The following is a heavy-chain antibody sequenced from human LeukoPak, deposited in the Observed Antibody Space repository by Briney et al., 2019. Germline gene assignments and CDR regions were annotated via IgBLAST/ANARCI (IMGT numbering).Heavy chain of an antibody. CDR1: GGSISSYY. CDR2: IYYSGST. Sequence: SETLSLTCTVFGGSISSYYWSWIRQPPGKGLEWIGYIYYSGSTNYNPSLKSRVTISVDTSKNQFSLKLSSVTAADTAVYYCARTYYDFWSGYYTSWFDPWGQGTLVTVSS. D-gene: IGHD3-3*01. V-gene: IGHV4-59*08. J-gene: IGHJ5*02. CDR3: ARTYYDFWSGYYTSWFDP.